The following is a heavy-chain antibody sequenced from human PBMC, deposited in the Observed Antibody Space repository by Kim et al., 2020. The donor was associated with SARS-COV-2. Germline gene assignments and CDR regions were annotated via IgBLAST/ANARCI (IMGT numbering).Heavy chain of an antibody. V-gene: IGHV1-18*04. Sequence: ASVKVSCKASGYTFTSYGISWVRQAPGQGLEWMGWISAYNGNTNYAQKLQGRVTMTTDTSTSTAYMELRSLRSDDTAVYYCARGPSGGMATISVAFDIWGQGTMVTVSS. CDR2: ISAYNGNT. CDR1: GYTFTSYG. J-gene: IGHJ3*02. D-gene: IGHD5-12*01. CDR3: ARGPSGGMATISVAFDI.